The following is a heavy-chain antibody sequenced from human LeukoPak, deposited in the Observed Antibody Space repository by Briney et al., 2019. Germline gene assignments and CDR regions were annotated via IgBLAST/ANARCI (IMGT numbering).Heavy chain of an antibody. D-gene: IGHD2-2*01. CDR2: VYYSGST. V-gene: IGHV4-59*08. J-gene: IGHJ3*02. CDR1: GGSFSGYY. Sequence: SETLSLTCAVYGGSFSGYYWSWIRQPPGKGLEWIGYVYYSGSTNYNPSLKSRVTISVDTSKNQFSLKLSSVTAADTAVYYCARALGYCSSTSCLVAFDIWGQGTMVTVSS. CDR3: ARALGYCSSTSCLVAFDI.